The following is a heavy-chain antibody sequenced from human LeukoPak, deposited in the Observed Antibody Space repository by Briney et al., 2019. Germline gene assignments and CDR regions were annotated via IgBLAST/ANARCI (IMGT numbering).Heavy chain of an antibody. V-gene: IGHV3-23*01. CDR2: ISGSGGST. D-gene: IGHD5-18*01. CDR1: GFTFSSYA. J-gene: IGHJ3*02. CDR3: ARGKIQLWSGTKRPDAFDI. Sequence: GGSLRLSCAASGFTFSSYAMSWVRQAPGKGLEWVSAISGSGGSTYYADSVKGRFTISRDNSKNTLYLQMSSLRAEDTAVYYCARGKIQLWSGTKRPDAFDIWGQGTMVTVSS.